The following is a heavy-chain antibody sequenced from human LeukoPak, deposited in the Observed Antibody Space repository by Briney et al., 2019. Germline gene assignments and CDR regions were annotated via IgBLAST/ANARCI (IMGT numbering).Heavy chain of an antibody. D-gene: IGHD2-15*01. V-gene: IGHV3-7*03. J-gene: IGHJ4*02. CDR1: GFTFSSYA. CDR3: ARDFGYQDCRGSSCFGATSH. CDR2: IKQDGSEK. Sequence: GGSLRLSCAASGFTFSSYAMSWVRQAPAKGLEWVANIKQDGSEKYYVDSVKGRFTISRDNAKNSLYLQVNGLRAEDTAVYYCARDFGYQDCRGSSCFGATSHWGQGTLVTVSS.